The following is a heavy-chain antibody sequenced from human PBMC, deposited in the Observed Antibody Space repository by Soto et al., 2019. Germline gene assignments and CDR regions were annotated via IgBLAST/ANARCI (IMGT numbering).Heavy chain of an antibody. V-gene: IGHV1-69*01. D-gene: IGHD3-16*01. CDR2: IIPIFGAA. Sequence: QVQLVQSGAEVKKPGSSVKVSCKASGGTFSRYTISWVRQAPGQGLEWMGGIIPIFGAAKYAQKFQDRFTVTADESTSTAYMELSSLRSEDTAVYYCARKANGNSLAYWGQGTLVTVSS. CDR1: GGTFSRYT. J-gene: IGHJ4*02. CDR3: ARKANGNSLAY.